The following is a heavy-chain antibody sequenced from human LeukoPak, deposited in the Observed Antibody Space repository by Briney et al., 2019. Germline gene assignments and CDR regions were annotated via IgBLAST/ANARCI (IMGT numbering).Heavy chain of an antibody. D-gene: IGHD6-13*01. CDR2: ISGSGDST. Sequence: PGGSLRLSCAASGSNFSTYAMTWVRQAPGKGLEWVSAISGSGDSTYYADSVKGRFTISRDTSKNTLYLQMHSLRVEDTAVYYCAKDRSDSGSWYAGSHWGQGTLVTVSS. CDR3: AKDRSDSGSWYAGSH. J-gene: IGHJ4*02. V-gene: IGHV3-23*01. CDR1: GSNFSTYA.